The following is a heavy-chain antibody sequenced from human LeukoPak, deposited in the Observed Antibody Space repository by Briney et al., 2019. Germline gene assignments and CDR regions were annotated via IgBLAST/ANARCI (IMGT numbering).Heavy chain of an antibody. J-gene: IGHJ4*02. Sequence: GGSLRLSCAASGFTFDDYGMSWVRQAPGKGLEWVSGINWNGGSTGYADSVKGRFTISRDNAKNSLYLQMNSLRAEDTALYHCARVGDYDFWSGLDYWGQGTLVTVSS. D-gene: IGHD3-3*01. CDR1: GFTFDDYG. CDR2: INWNGGST. CDR3: ARVGDYDFWSGLDY. V-gene: IGHV3-20*01.